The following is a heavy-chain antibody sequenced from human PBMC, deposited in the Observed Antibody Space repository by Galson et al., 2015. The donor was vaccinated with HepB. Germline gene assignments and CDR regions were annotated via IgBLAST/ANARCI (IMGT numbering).Heavy chain of an antibody. D-gene: IGHD6-6*01. J-gene: IGHJ4*02. CDR1: GGSISSYY. CDR3: ASGEQLVLGY. Sequence: SETLSLTCTVSGGSISSYYWSWIRQPPGKGLEWIGYIYYSGSTNYNPSLKSRVTISVDTSKNQFSLKLSSVTAADTAVYYCASGEQLVLGYWGQGTLVTVSS. CDR2: IYYSGST. V-gene: IGHV4-59*01.